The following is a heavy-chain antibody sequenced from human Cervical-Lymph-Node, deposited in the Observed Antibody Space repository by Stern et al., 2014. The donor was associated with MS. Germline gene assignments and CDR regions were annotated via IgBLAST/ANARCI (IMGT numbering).Heavy chain of an antibody. V-gene: IGHV4-4*02. CDR3: ARVHSGYNWFDY. D-gene: IGHD5-12*01. Sequence: QVQLQESGPGLVKPSGTLSLTCAVSGGSISNTNWWGWVRQTPGVGLEWIGEIYHSGTTNFSPSLKSRVTMSVEKYKNQFSLELKSVTAADTAVYYCARVHSGYNWFDYWGQGTLVTVSS. CDR1: GGSISNTNW. J-gene: IGHJ4*02. CDR2: IYHSGTT.